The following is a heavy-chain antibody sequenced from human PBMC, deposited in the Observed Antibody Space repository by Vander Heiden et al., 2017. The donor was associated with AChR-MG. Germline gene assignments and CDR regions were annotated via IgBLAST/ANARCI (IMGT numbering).Heavy chain of an antibody. CDR2: IIPIFGTA. CDR1: GSTFGSYA. J-gene: IGHJ6*02. V-gene: IGHV1-69*01. Sequence: QLVQSGAEVKKPGSSVEVSCKGSGSTFGSYAISWVRHAPGQGLEWMGGIIPIFGTANYAQKFQGRVTITADESTSTAYMELSSLRSEDTAVYYCARGDYYSYDGMDVWGQGTTVTVSS. CDR3: ARGDYYSYDGMDV.